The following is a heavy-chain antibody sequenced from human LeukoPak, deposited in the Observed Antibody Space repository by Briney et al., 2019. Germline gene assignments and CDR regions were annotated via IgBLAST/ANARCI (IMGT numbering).Heavy chain of an antibody. J-gene: IGHJ4*02. Sequence: ASVEVSCKASGYTFTGYYMHWVRQSPGQGLEWMGWINPNSGGTNYAQKFQGRVTMTRDTSISTAYMELSRLRSDDTAVHYCARANPAADSDFDYWGQGTLVTVSS. CDR1: GYTFTGYY. CDR3: ARANPAADSDFDY. V-gene: IGHV1-2*02. D-gene: IGHD6-13*01. CDR2: INPNSGGT.